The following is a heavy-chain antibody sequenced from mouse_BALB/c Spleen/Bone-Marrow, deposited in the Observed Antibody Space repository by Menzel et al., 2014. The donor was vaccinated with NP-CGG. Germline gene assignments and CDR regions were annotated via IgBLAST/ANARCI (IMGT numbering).Heavy chain of an antibody. CDR3: ALYYRYDYFDY. V-gene: IGHV1-7*01. CDR1: GYTFTSYW. D-gene: IGHD2-14*01. J-gene: IGHJ2*01. Sequence: QVQLQQSGAELAKPGASVKMSCKASGYTFTSYWVHWVKQRPGQGLEWIGYIIPSTTYSSYNQKFKDKATLTADKSSSTAYMQLSSLTSEDSAVYYCALYYRYDYFDYWGQGTTLTVSS. CDR2: IIPSTTYS.